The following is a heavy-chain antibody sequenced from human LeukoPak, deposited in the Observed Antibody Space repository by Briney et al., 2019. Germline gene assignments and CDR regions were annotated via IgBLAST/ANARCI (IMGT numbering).Heavy chain of an antibody. J-gene: IGHJ6*03. D-gene: IGHD2-21*02. CDR1: GGSISSYY. V-gene: IGHV4-4*07. CDR3: AREGSVVVTATYFYYYYMDV. CDR2: ICTSGTT. Sequence: PSETLSLTCTVSGGSISSYYWSWIRQPPGQGLEGMGRICTSGTTNYNPSLKSRVTMSVDTSKNQFSLKVRSVTAADTAVYHCAREGSVVVTATYFYYYYMDVWGKGTTVTISS.